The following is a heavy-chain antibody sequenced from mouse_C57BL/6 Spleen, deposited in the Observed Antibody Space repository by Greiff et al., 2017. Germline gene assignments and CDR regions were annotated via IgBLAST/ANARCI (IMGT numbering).Heavy chain of an antibody. Sequence: QVQLKESGPGLVQPSQSLSITCTVSGFSLTSYGVHWVRQSPGKGLEWLGVIWSGGSTDYNAAFISRLSISKDNSKSQVFFKMNSLQADDTAIYYCARNPSYYDYDDYAMDYWGQGTSVTVSS. V-gene: IGHV2-2*01. CDR3: ARNPSYYDYDDYAMDY. CDR2: IWSGGST. J-gene: IGHJ4*01. D-gene: IGHD2-4*01. CDR1: GFSLTSYG.